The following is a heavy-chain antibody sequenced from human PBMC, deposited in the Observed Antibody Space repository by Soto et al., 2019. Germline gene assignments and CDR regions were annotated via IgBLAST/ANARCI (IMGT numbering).Heavy chain of an antibody. CDR2: MSYDGTVQ. Sequence: QVQLVESGGGVVQPGRSLRLSCADSVFTFSDYAIHWVRQAPGKGLEWVAAMSYDGTVQRYADSIGGRLTISRDNSKNTLYLQMKSLRPEDTAIYYCAKDPMPAKAMAGPLDFWGQGTPVTVSS. CDR3: AKDPMPAKAMAGPLDF. J-gene: IGHJ4*02. V-gene: IGHV3-30*18. D-gene: IGHD6-19*01. CDR1: VFTFSDYA.